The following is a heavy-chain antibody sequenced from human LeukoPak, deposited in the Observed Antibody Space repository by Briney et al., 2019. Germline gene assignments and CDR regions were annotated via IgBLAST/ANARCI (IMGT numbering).Heavy chain of an antibody. J-gene: IGHJ4*02. V-gene: IGHV1-69*05. CDR3: ARVPEGVVVIPNYYFDY. CDR2: IIPIFGTA. D-gene: IGHD3-22*01. Sequence: ASVKVSCEASGGTFSSYAISWVRQAPGQGLEWMGRIIPIFGTASYAQKFQGRVTITTDESTSTAYMELSSLRSEDTAVYYCARVPEGVVVIPNYYFDYWGQGTLVTVSS. CDR1: GGTFSSYA.